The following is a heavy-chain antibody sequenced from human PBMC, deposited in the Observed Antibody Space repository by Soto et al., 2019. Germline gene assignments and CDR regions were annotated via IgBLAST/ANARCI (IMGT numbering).Heavy chain of an antibody. D-gene: IGHD3-22*01. CDR3: AKDVGYFYYGMDV. CDR1: GFTFSSYG. J-gene: IGHJ6*02. Sequence: GGSLRLSCAASGFTFSSYGMHWVRQAPGKGLEWVAVTSYDGSIKYYADSVKGRFTISRDNSKNTVYLQMSSLRAEDTAVYYCAKDVGYFYYGMDVWGQGTTVTSP. V-gene: IGHV3-30*18. CDR2: TSYDGSIK.